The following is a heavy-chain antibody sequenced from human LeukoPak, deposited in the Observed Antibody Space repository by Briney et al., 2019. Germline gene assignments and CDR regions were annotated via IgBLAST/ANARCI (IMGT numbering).Heavy chain of an antibody. CDR1: GFTFSSHS. V-gene: IGHV3-48*01. Sequence: PGGSLRLSCAASGFTFSSHSMNWVRQAPGKGPEWVSYISSSGSTIYYADSVKGRFSISRDNAKNSLHLQMNSLRAEDTAVYYCARGTVAGKAPYWGQGTLVTVSS. D-gene: IGHD6-19*01. CDR2: ISSSGSTI. CDR3: ARGTVAGKAPY. J-gene: IGHJ4*02.